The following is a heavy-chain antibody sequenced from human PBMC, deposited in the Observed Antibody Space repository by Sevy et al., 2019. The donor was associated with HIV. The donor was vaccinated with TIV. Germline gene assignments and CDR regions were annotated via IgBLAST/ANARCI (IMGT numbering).Heavy chain of an antibody. CDR3: ARDYIVATMQGYLDP. CDR2: ISYDGSEK. J-gene: IGHJ5*02. D-gene: IGHD5-12*01. Sequence: GGSLRLSCAASGFTFSHYAMHWVRQAPGKGLEWVAVISYDGSEKNYADSVKGRFTISRDNSKNTLFLLMNSLTVEDTAVYYCARDYIVATMQGYLDPWGQGTLVTVSS. V-gene: IGHV3-30-3*01. CDR1: GFTFSHYA.